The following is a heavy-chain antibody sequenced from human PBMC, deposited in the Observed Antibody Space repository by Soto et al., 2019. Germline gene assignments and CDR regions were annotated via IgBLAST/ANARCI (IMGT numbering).Heavy chain of an antibody. CDR2: INPNSGGT. D-gene: IGHD6-19*01. J-gene: IGHJ4*02. V-gene: IGHV1-2*02. Sequence: ASVKVSCKASGYTFTGYYMHWLRQSPGQGLEWMGWINPNSGGTNYAQKFQGRVTMTRDTSISTAYMELSRLRSDDTAVYYCARDPTGYSSGWYYFDYWGQGTLVTVSS. CDR1: GYTFTGYY. CDR3: ARDPTGYSSGWYYFDY.